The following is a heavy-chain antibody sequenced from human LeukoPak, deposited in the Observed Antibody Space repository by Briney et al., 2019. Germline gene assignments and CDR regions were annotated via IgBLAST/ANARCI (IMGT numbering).Heavy chain of an antibody. CDR3: ARAAAGYFYAFYI. D-gene: IGHD6-13*01. V-gene: IGHV1-46*03. Sequence: ASVKVSCKASGYTFTSYYMHWVRQAPGQGHEWVGIINPSGGSTSYAQKYQGRVSMTRNTSTSSVYMELSSLRSEDTAVYYCARAAAGYFYAFYICGQGTMVTVSS. CDR1: GYTFTSYY. CDR2: INPSGGST. J-gene: IGHJ3*02.